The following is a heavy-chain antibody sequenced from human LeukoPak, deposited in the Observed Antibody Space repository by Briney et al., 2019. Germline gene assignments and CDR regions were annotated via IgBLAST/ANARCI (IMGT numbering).Heavy chain of an antibody. V-gene: IGHV6-1*01. CDR3: ARALRQQLVTGWFGP. D-gene: IGHD6-13*01. CDR2: TYYRSKWYN. CDR1: GDSVSSNSAA. Sequence: SQTLSLTCAISGDSVSSNSAAWNWIRQSPSRGLEWLGRTYYRSKWYNDYAVSVKSRITINPDTSKNQFSLRLTSVTAADTAVYYCARALRQQLVTGWFGPWGQGTLVTVSS. J-gene: IGHJ5*02.